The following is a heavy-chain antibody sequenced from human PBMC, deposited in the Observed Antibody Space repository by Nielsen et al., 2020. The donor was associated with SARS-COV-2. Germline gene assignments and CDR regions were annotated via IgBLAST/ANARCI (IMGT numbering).Heavy chain of an antibody. CDR2: IWYDGSNK. Sequence: WIRQPPGKGLEWVAVIWYDGSNKYYADSVKGRSTISRDNSKNTLYLQMNSLRAEDTAVYYCAKDRARYCSSTSCSLNWFDPWGQGTLVTVSS. V-gene: IGHV3-33*06. D-gene: IGHD2-2*01. CDR3: AKDRARYCSSTSCSLNWFDP. J-gene: IGHJ5*02.